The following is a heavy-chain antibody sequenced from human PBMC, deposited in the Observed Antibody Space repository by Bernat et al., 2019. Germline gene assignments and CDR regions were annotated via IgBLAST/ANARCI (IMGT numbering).Heavy chain of an antibody. V-gene: IGHV4-39*01. Sequence: QLQLQESGPGLVKPSETLSLTCTVSGGSISSSSYYWGWIRQPPGKGLEWIGSIYYSGSTYYNPALKSRVTISVDTSKNQFSLKLRSVTAADTAVYYCARRGVLEWLRWFDPWGQGTLVTVSS. CDR3: ARRGVLEWLRWFDP. CDR1: GGSISSSSYY. D-gene: IGHD3-3*01. CDR2: IYYSGST. J-gene: IGHJ5*02.